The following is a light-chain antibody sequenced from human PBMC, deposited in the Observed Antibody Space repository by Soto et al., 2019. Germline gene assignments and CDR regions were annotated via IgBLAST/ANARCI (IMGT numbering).Light chain of an antibody. V-gene: IGKV1-5*01. CDR2: DAS. Sequence: DIPITQSPSTLSASLGDRVTITCRASQSIGRFLAWYQHQPGKAPKLLIYDASNLERGVPSRFSGSGSGTEFTLTISSLQPDDFATYYCQQYMSYPWTFGQGTKVDIK. J-gene: IGKJ1*01. CDR1: QSIGRF. CDR3: QQYMSYPWT.